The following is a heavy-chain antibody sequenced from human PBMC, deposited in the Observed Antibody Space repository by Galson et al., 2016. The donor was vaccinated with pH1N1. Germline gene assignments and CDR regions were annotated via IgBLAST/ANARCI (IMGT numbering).Heavy chain of an antibody. CDR3: ARAIAAAYSA. CDR2: IKQDGSEK. J-gene: IGHJ3*01. V-gene: IGHV3-7*01. CDR1: GFTFSNYW. D-gene: IGHD6-13*01. Sequence: SLRLSCAGSGFTFSNYWMTWVRQAPGKGLEWVANIKQDGSEKFYVASVKGRFTISRDNAKNSLYLQMNSLRAEDTAVYYCARAIAAAYSAWGQGTMVTVSS.